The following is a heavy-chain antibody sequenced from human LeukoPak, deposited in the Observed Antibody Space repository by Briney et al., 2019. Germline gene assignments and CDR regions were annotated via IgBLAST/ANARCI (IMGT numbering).Heavy chain of an antibody. V-gene: IGHV1-8*01. CDR1: GYTFTSYD. Sequence: DSVRVSCKASGYTFTSYDINWVRQAPGQGLEWMGWMNPNSGNTGYAQKFQGRVTMTRNTSISTAYMEVSSLRSEDTAVYYCARKYLSGSGKPHFDYWGQGTLFTVSS. J-gene: IGHJ4*02. CDR2: MNPNSGNT. CDR3: ARKYLSGSGKPHFDY. D-gene: IGHD3-10*01.